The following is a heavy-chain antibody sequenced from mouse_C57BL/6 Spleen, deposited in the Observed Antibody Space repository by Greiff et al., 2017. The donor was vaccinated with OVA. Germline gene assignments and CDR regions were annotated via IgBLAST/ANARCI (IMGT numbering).Heavy chain of an antibody. CDR2: IDPSDSET. D-gene: IGHD1-1*01. Sequence: QVQLQQPGAELVRPGSSVKLSCKASGYTFTSYWMHWVKQRPIQGLEWIGNIDPSDSETHYNQKFKDKATLTVDKSSSTAYMQRSSLTSEDSAVYYCARSPYYGSSYEYFDVWGTGTTVTVSS. J-gene: IGHJ1*03. CDR1: GYTFTSYW. V-gene: IGHV1-52*01. CDR3: ARSPYYGSSYEYFDV.